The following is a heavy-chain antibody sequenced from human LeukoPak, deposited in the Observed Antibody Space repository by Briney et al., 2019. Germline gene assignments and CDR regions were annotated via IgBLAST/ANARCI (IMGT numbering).Heavy chain of an antibody. Sequence: SETLSLTCTVSGGSISSSNYYWGWVRQPPGKGLECIGSIYYSGSTYYNPSLKSRVTISVDRSKNQFSLKLSSVTAADTAVYYCARRSSSWNALDIWGRGTMVTVSS. CDR1: GGSISSSNYY. J-gene: IGHJ3*02. CDR2: IYYSGST. D-gene: IGHD6-6*01. CDR3: ARRSSSWNALDI. V-gene: IGHV4-39*01.